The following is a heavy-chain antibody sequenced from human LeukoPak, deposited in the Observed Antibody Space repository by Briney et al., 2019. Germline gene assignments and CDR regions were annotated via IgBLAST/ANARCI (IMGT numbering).Heavy chain of an antibody. J-gene: IGHJ4*02. D-gene: IGHD3-10*01. CDR2: IYYSGST. CDR1: GGSISSYY. Sequence: PSETLSLTCTVSGGSISSYYWSWIRQPPGKGLEWIGYIYYSGSTNYNPSLKSRVTISVDTSKNQFSLKLSSVTAADTAEYYCARGRYGSGSYYNVEYFDYWGQGTLVTVSS. CDR3: ARGRYGSGSYYNVEYFDY. V-gene: IGHV4-59*01.